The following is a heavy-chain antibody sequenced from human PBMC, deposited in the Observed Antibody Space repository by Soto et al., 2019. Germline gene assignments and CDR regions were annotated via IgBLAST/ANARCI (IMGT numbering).Heavy chain of an antibody. Sequence: SETLSLTCTVSGGSISSGGYYWSWIRQHPGKGLEWIGYIYYSGSTYYNPSLKSRVTISVDTSKNQFSLKLSSVTAADTAVYYCARGVSGSYYYYYYMDVWGKGTTVTVSS. J-gene: IGHJ6*03. CDR2: IYYSGST. CDR3: ARGVSGSYYYYYYMDV. V-gene: IGHV4-31*03. CDR1: GGSISSGGYY. D-gene: IGHD6-25*01.